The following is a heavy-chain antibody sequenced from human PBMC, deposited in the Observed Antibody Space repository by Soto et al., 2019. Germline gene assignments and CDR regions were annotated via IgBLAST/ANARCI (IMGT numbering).Heavy chain of an antibody. D-gene: IGHD4-4*01. Sequence: EVQLLESGGGLVQSGGSLRLSGAASGFTFSSFAMNWVRQAPGKGLEWGSTISVSGDTTTYADSVKGRFTISRDNSMDTLYLQMTSLSAEDTALYFCAKDGVGWVSTVSDFEPWGQGTRVTVSS. CDR3: AKDGVGWVSTVSDFEP. V-gene: IGHV3-23*01. CDR1: GFTFSSFA. J-gene: IGHJ5*02. CDR2: ISVSGDTT.